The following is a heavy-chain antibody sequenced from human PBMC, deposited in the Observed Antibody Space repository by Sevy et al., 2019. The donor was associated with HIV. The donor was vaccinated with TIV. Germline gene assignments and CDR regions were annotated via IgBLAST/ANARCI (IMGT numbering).Heavy chain of an antibody. D-gene: IGHD5-18*01. CDR1: GFTFSSYG. CDR2: ISYDGSNK. J-gene: IGHJ3*02. CDR3: AKGGGYSYGYMGSSNDAFDI. V-gene: IGHV3-30*18. Sequence: GGSLRLSCAASGFTFSSYGMHWVRQAPGRGLEWVAVISYDGSNKYYAGSVKGRFTISRDNSKNTLYLQMNSLRAEDTAVYYCAKGGGYSYGYMGSSNDAFDIWGQWTMVTVSS.